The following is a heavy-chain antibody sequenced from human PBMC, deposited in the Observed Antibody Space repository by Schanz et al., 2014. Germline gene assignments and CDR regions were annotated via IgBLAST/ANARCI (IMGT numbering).Heavy chain of an antibody. CDR1: GFTFSDYY. CDR2: ISGDGTTT. CDR3: ARENLNWEAFDI. V-gene: IGHV3-11*01. Sequence: QVQLVESGGGLVKPGGSLRLSCAASGFTFSDYYMSWIRQAPGKGLVSVSRISGDGTTTSYADSVKGRFTISRDNAKNTLYLQMNSLRAEDTAVYYCARENLNWEAFDIWGQGTVVTVSS. D-gene: IGHD7-27*01. J-gene: IGHJ3*02.